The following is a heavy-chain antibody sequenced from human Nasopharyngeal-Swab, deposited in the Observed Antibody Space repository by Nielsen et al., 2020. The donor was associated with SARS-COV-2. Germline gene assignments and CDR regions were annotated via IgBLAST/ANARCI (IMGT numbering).Heavy chain of an antibody. V-gene: IGHV2-26*01. CDR3: AHRKSSSWYGY. CDR2: IFSNDEK. Sequence: SGPTLVKPTETLTLTCTVSGFSLSNARMGVSWIRQPPGKALEWLAHIFSNDEKSYSTSLKSRLTITKDTSKNQVVLTMTNMDPVDTATYYCAHRKSSSWYGYWGQGTLVTVSS. D-gene: IGHD6-13*01. J-gene: IGHJ4*02. CDR1: GFSLSNARMG.